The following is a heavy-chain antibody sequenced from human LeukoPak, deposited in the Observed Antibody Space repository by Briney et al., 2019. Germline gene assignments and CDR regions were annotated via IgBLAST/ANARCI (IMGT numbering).Heavy chain of an antibody. CDR1: GGSISSYY. CDR2: IYYSGST. D-gene: IGHD3-10*01. V-gene: IGHV4-59*08. J-gene: IGHJ4*02. CDR3: ASHRGWDRPFDY. Sequence: SETLSLTCTVSGGSISSYYWSWIRQPPGKGLEWIGYIYYSGSTNYNPSLKSRVTISVDTSKNQFSLKLSSVTAADTAVYYCASHRGWDRPFDYWGQGTLVTVSS.